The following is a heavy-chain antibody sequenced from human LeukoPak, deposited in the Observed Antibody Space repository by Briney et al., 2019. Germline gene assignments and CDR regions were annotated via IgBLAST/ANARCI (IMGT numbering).Heavy chain of an antibody. CDR1: GFTFSSYW. CDR3: AKGDCASGSCYFDD. Sequence: QPGGSLRLSCAVSGFTFSSYWMSWVRQAPGKGLEWVSSLSDTGDSRHYADSVKGRFTISRDSARSALYLQMNSLRAEDTAVYYCAKGDCASGSCYFDDWGQGSQVTVSS. J-gene: IGHJ4*02. CDR2: LSDTGDSR. D-gene: IGHD2-8*01. V-gene: IGHV3-23*01.